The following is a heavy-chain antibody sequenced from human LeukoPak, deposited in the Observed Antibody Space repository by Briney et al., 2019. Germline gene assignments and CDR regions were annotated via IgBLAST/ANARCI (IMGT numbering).Heavy chain of an antibody. V-gene: IGHV3-33*06. Sequence: PGGSLRLSCAASGFTFSSYGMHWVRQAPGKGLEWVAVIWYDGSNKYYADSVKGRFTISRDNSKNTLYLQMNSLRAEDTAVYYCAKGGIWGSGKGGYYYGMDVWGQGTTVTVSS. CDR1: GFTFSSYG. J-gene: IGHJ6*02. D-gene: IGHD7-27*01. CDR2: IWYDGSNK. CDR3: AKGGIWGSGKGGYYYGMDV.